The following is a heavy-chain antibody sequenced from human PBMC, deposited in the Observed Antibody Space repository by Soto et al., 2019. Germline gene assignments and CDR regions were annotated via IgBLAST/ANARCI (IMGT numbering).Heavy chain of an antibody. Sequence: QVQLVQSGAEVKKPGSSVKVSCKASGGTFSSYTISWVRQAPGQGLEWMGRIIPILGIANYAQKFQGRVTITADKSTSTAYMELSSLRSEDTAVYSCAREDWAEAYYGSGSYYNVFGWFDPWGQGTLVTVSS. CDR3: AREDWAEAYYGSGSYYNVFGWFDP. CDR2: IIPILGIA. CDR1: GGTFSSYT. D-gene: IGHD3-10*01. V-gene: IGHV1-69*08. J-gene: IGHJ5*02.